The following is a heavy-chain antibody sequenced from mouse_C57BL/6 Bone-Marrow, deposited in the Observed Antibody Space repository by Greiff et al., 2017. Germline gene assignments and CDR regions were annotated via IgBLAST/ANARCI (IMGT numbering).Heavy chain of an antibody. CDR2: IDPSDSYT. J-gene: IGHJ2*01. CDR3: AREGSWVLFGY. CDR1: GYTFTSYW. Sequence: VQLQQPGAELVKPGASVKLSCKASGYTFTSYWMQWVKQRPGQGLEWIGEIDPSDSYTNYNQQFKGKATLTVDTSSSTAYMQLSSLTSEDSAVYYCAREGSWVLFGYWGQGTTLTVSS. D-gene: IGHD4-1*01. V-gene: IGHV1-50*01.